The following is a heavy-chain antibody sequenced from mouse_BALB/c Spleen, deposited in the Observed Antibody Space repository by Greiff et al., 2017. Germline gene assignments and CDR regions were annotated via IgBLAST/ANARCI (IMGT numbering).Heavy chain of an antibody. CDR1: GYTFTSYY. J-gene: IGHJ3*01. CDR3: TTGSSWFAY. Sequence: VQLQQSGAELVKPGASVKLSCKASGYTFTSYYMYWVKQRPGQGLEWIGEINPSNGGTNFNEKFKSKATLTVDKSSSTAYMQLSSLTSEDSAVYYCTTGSSWFAYWGQGTLVTVSA. V-gene: IGHV1S81*02. D-gene: IGHD1-2*01. CDR2: INPSNGGT.